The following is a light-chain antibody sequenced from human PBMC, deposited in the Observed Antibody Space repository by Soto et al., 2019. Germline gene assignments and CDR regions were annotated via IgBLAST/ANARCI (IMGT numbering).Light chain of an antibody. CDR2: DVS. CDR1: SSDVGAYNH. V-gene: IGLV2-14*03. Sequence: QSVLTQPAPVSGSPGQSITISCTGTSSDVGAYNHVSWYQQHPGKAPKLMIYDVSNRPSGVSNRFSGSKSGNTASLTISGLQAEDEADYYCSSYTSSSTYVFGTGTKVTVL. CDR3: SSYTSSSTYV. J-gene: IGLJ1*01.